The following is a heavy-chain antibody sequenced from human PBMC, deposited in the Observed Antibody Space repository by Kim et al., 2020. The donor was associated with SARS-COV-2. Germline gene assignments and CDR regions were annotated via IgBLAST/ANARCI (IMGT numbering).Heavy chain of an antibody. CDR3: AREIGLLWFGAFYYGMDV. J-gene: IGHJ6*02. V-gene: IGHV1-2*06. D-gene: IGHD3-10*01. CDR1: GYTFTGYY. Sequence: ASVKVSCKASGYTFTGYYMHWVRQAPGQGLEWMGRINPNSGGTNYAQKFQGRVTMTRDTSISTAYMELSRLRSDDTAVYYCAREIGLLWFGAFYYGMDVWGQGTTVTVSS. CDR2: INPNSGGT.